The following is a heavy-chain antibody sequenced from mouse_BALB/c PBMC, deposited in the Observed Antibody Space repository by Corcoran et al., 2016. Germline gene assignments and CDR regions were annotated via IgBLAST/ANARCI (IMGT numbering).Heavy chain of an antibody. D-gene: IGHD1-1*01. J-gene: IGHJ1*01. CDR3: ARDGGSSYDWYFDV. V-gene: IGHV1S34*01. Sequence: LVKTGASVKISCKAPGYSFTGYYKHWVKQSHGKSLEWIGYISCYNGATSYNQKFKGKATFTVDTSSSTAYMHFNSLTSEDSAVYYCARDGGSSYDWYFDVWGAGTTVTVS. CDR1: GYSFTGYY. CDR2: ISCYNGAT.